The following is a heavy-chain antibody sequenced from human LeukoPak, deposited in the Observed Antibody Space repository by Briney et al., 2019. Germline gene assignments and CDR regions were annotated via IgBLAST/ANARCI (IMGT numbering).Heavy chain of an antibody. CDR2: IWYDGSNK. V-gene: IGHV3-33*01. J-gene: IGHJ4*02. CDR1: GFTFSSYG. Sequence: GGSLRLSCAASGFTFSSYGMHWVRQAPGKGLEWVAVIWYDGSNKYYADSVKGRFTISRDNSKNTLSLQMNSLRAEDTAVYYCARGPTYSSSWNWKGTPFDYGGRGTLVTVYS. CDR3: ARGPTYSSSWNWKGTPFDY. D-gene: IGHD6-13*01.